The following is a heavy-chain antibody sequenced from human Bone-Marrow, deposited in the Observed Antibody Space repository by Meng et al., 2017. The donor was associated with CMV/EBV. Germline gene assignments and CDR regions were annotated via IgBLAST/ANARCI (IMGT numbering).Heavy chain of an antibody. D-gene: IGHD3-22*01. V-gene: IGHV1-2*02. CDR3: ARLDIYDSSGYNGY. Sequence: ASMKVSCKASGYTFTGYYMHWVRQAPGQGLEWMGWINPNSGGTNYAQKFQGRVTMTRDTSISTAYMELSRLRSDDTAVYYCARLDIYDSSGYNGYWGQGTLVTVSS. CDR2: INPNSGGT. CDR1: GYTFTGYY. J-gene: IGHJ4*02.